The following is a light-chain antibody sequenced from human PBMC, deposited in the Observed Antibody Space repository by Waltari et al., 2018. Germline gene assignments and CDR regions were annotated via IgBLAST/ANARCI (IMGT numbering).Light chain of an antibody. CDR3: QQYTDSQYT. J-gene: IGKJ2*01. Sequence: DIVMTQSPATLSVSPGERATLSCRASQSVGTNLCWYQQKPGQAPRLLIFHASIRATGIAARFSGSGSGTEFTLTISSLQSEDFAVYYCQQYTDSQYTFGQGTKLEIK. CDR1: QSVGTN. V-gene: IGKV3-15*01. CDR2: HAS.